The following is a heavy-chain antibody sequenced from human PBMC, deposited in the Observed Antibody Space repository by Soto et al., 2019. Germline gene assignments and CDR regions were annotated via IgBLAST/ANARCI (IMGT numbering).Heavy chain of an antibody. V-gene: IGHV3-48*01. D-gene: IGHD2-2*01. CDR1: GFTFSSYS. J-gene: IGHJ4*02. CDR3: ARDCSSTSCYGGDY. Sequence: GGSLRLSCAASGFTFSSYSMNWVRQAPGKGLEWVSYISSSSSTIYYADSVKGRFTISRDNAKNSLYLQMNSLRAEDTAVYYCARDCSSTSCYGGDYWGQGTLVTVSS. CDR2: ISSSSSTI.